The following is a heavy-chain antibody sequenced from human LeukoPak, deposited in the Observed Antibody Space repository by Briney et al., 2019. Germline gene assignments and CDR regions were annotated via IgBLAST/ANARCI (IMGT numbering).Heavy chain of an antibody. D-gene: IGHD1-26*01. J-gene: IGHJ4*02. CDR2: IYYSGST. CDR1: GGSISSYY. V-gene: IGHV4-59*08. Sequence: SETLSLTCTVSGGSISSYYWSWIRQPAGKGLEWIGYIYYSGSTNYNPSLKSRVTISVDTSKNQFSLKLSSVTAADTAVYYCARLGSYYRGGSAYDYWGQGTLVTVSS. CDR3: ARLGSYYRGGSAYDY.